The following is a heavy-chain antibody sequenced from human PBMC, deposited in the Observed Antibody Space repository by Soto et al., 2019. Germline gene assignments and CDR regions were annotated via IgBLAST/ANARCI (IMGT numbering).Heavy chain of an antibody. J-gene: IGHJ4*02. V-gene: IGHV4-59*01. CDR3: AADTTQDYGDYAPYFDY. CDR2: IYYSGST. CDR1: GGSISSYY. D-gene: IGHD4-17*01. Sequence: SETLSLTCTVSGGSISSYYWSWIRQPPGKGLEWIGYIYYSGSTNYNPSLKSRVTISVDTSKNQFSLKLSSVTAADTAVYYCAADTTQDYGDYAPYFDYWGQGTLVTVSS.